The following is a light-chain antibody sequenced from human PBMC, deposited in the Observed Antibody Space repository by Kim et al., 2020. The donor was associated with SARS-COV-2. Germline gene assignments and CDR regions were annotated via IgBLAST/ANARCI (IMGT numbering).Light chain of an antibody. CDR1: QSISTY. J-gene: IGKJ4*01. CDR3: QQSFTTPSLT. CDR2: DAS. V-gene: IGKV1-39*01. Sequence: FVGDRVTSTCRASQSISTYLNWYQQKPGTAPNLLIYDASTLQGGVPSRFSGSGSETDFTLTISSLQPEDFATYYCQQSFTTPSLTFGGGTKVDIK.